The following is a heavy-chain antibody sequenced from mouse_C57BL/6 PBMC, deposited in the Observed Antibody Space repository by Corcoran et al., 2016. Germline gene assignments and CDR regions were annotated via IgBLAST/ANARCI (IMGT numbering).Heavy chain of an antibody. CDR2: INPNNGGT. D-gene: IGHD3-2*02. CDR1: GYTFTDYN. CDR3: ASGQLRLRGFAY. J-gene: IGHJ3*01. Sequence: EVQLQQSGPELVKPGASVKMSCKASGYTFTDYNMHWVKQSHGKSLEWIGYINPNNGGTSYNQKFKGKATLTVNKSSSTAYMELRSLTSEDSAVYYCASGQLRLRGFAYWGQGTLVTVSA. V-gene: IGHV1-22*01.